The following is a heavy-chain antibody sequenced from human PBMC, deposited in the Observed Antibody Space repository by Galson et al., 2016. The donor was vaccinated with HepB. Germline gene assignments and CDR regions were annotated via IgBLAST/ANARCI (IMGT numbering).Heavy chain of an antibody. CDR1: GLSLSTSRMC. CDR3: ARIPPDTAHSYYYGRDV. D-gene: IGHD5-18*01. V-gene: IGHV2-70*01. CDR2: IDWGGDK. Sequence: PALVKPTQTLTLTCTFSGLSLSTSRMCVSWIRQPPGKALEWLALIDWGGDKYYSTSLKTRLTISKDTSKNQVVLTMTNMDPVDSATYYCARIPPDTAHSYYYGRDVWGQGTTVTVSS. J-gene: IGHJ6*02.